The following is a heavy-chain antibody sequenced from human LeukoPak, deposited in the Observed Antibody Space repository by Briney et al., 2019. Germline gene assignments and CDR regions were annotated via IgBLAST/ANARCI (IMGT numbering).Heavy chain of an antibody. V-gene: IGHV4-59*01. D-gene: IGHD1/OR15-1a*01. CDR1: GGSINSYY. CDR3: ARSPWDKGRTSLDY. Sequence: KPSETLSLTCTVPGGSINSYYWSWIRQPPGKGLEWIGYFYYIGNTNYNPSLKSRVTISVDMSKNQLSLKLTSVTAADTAVYYCARSPWDKGRTSLDYWGQGTLVTVSS. J-gene: IGHJ4*02. CDR2: FYYIGNT.